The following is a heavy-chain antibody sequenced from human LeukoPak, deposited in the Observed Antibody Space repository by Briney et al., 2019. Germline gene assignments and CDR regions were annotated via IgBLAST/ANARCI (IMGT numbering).Heavy chain of an antibody. J-gene: IGHJ4*02. V-gene: IGHV3-23*01. CDR3: AKYYHDSSFYYFDY. Sequence: TGGSPRLSCAASGFTFSSYAMSWVRQAPGKGLEWVSAISGSGGSTYYADSVKGRFTISRDNSKNTLYLQMNSLRAEDTAVYYCAKYYHDSSFYYFDYWGQGTLVTVSS. CDR2: ISGSGGST. D-gene: IGHD3-22*01. CDR1: GFTFSSYA.